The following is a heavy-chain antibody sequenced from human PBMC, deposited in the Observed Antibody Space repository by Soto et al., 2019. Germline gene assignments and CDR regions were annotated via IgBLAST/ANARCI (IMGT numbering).Heavy chain of an antibody. CDR3: AKSPDIVVVPAEFDY. V-gene: IGHV3-23*01. CDR1: GFTFSSYA. Sequence: GGSLRLSCAASGFTFSSYAMSWVRQAPGKGLEWVSAISGSGGSTYYADSVKGRFTISRDNSKNTLYLQMNSLRAEDTAVYYCAKSPDIVVVPAEFDYWGQGTLVTVSS. CDR2: ISGSGGST. J-gene: IGHJ4*02. D-gene: IGHD2-2*01.